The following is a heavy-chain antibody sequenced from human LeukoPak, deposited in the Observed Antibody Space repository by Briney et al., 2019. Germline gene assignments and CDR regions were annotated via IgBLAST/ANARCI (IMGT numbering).Heavy chain of an antibody. CDR1: GGSISSYY. J-gene: IGHJ5*02. Sequence: PSETLSLTCTVSGGSISSYYWSWIRQPPGKGLEWIGYIYYSGSTNYNPSLKSRVTISLDTSKNQFSLKVSSVTAADTAMYYCARAYSSSWYYNWFDPWGQGTLVTVSS. CDR2: IYYSGST. CDR3: ARAYSSSWYYNWFDP. D-gene: IGHD6-13*01. V-gene: IGHV4-59*08.